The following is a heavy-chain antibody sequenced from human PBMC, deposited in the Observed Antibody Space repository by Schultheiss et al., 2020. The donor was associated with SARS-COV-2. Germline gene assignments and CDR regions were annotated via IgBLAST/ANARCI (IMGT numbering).Heavy chain of an antibody. CDR2: ISSSSSYI. D-gene: IGHD6-13*01. CDR3: ARDQQLVYDY. V-gene: IGHV3-21*05. Sequence: GGSLRLSCAASGFTFSSYAMHWVRQAPGKGLEWVSYISSSSSYIYYADSVKGRFTISRDNAKNSLYLQMSSLRDEDTAVYYCARDQQLVYDYWGQGTLVTVSS. CDR1: GFTFSSYA. J-gene: IGHJ4*02.